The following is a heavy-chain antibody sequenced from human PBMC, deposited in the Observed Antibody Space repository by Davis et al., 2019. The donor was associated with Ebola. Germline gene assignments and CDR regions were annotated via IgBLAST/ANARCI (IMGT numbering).Heavy chain of an antibody. V-gene: IGHV3-30*04. J-gene: IGHJ4*02. Sequence: GGSLRLSCAASEFTFSSYAMHWVRQAPGKGLEWVAVISYDGSNKYYADSVKGRFTISRDDARNSLYLQMNNLRVEDTAVYYCARDVYWGQGTLVTVSS. CDR2: ISYDGSNK. CDR3: ARDVY. CDR1: EFTFSSYA.